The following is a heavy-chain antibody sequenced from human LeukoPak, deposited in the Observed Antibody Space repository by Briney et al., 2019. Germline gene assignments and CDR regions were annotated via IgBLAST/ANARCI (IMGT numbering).Heavy chain of an antibody. D-gene: IGHD4-17*01. CDR2: IKQDGSEK. V-gene: IGHV3-7*01. J-gene: IGHJ4*02. Sequence: GGSLRLSCAASGFTFSSYWMSWVRQAPGKGLEWVANIKQDGSEKYYVDSEKGRFTISRDNAKNSLYLQMNSLRAEDTAVYYCASLLDYGDYEYYFDYWGQGTLVTVSS. CDR3: ASLLDYGDYEYYFDY. CDR1: GFTFSSYW.